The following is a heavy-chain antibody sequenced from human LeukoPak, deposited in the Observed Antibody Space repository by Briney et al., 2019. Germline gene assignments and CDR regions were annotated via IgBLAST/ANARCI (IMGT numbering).Heavy chain of an antibody. V-gene: IGHV3-23*01. J-gene: IGHJ4*02. CDR1: GFTFSSYA. CDR3: AKGLTWDSTSCSD. D-gene: IGHD2-2*01. Sequence: PGGSLRLSCAASGFTFSSYAMSWVRQAPGKGLEWVSAISGSGVSTYYADSVKGRFTISRDNFKSTLYLQMNSLRAEDTAVYYCAKGLTWDSTSCSDWGQGTLVTVSS. CDR2: ISGSGVST.